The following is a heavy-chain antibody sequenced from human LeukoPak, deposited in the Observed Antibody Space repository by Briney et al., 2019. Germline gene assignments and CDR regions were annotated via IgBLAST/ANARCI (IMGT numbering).Heavy chain of an antibody. Sequence: GGSLRLSCAASGFTFSSYDMHWVRQATGKGLEWVSAVGTAGDTYYPGSVKGRFTISRENAKNSLYLQMNSLRAEDTAVYYCARGEGRGYSYGWFNYWGQGTLVTVSS. CDR1: GFTFSSYD. CDR2: VGTAGDT. V-gene: IGHV3-13*01. D-gene: IGHD5-18*01. J-gene: IGHJ4*02. CDR3: ARGEGRGYSYGWFNY.